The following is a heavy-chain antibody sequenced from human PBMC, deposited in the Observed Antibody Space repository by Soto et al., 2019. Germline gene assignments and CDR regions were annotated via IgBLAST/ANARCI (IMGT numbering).Heavy chain of an antibody. D-gene: IGHD2-2*01. CDR3: AKLRYCSSTSCEN. CDR2: ISSSSSTI. V-gene: IGHV3-48*01. CDR1: GFTFSSYS. J-gene: IGHJ4*02. Sequence: GGSLRLSCAASGFTFSSYSMNWVRQAPGKGLEWVSYISSSSSTIYYADSVKGRFTISRDNAKNSLYLQMNSLRAEDAAVYYCAKLRYCSSTSCENWGQGTLVTVSS.